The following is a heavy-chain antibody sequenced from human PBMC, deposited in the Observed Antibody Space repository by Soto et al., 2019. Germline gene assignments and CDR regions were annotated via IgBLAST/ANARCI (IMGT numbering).Heavy chain of an antibody. CDR2: ISSSSSYI. CDR3: ARVNGFYYYYGMDV. Sequence: GSLRLSCAASGFTFSSYSMNWVRQAPGKGLEWVSSISSSSSYIYYADSVKGRFTISRDNAKNSLYLQMNSLRAEDTAVYYCARVNGFYYYYGMDVWGQGTTVTVSS. CDR1: GFTFSSYS. J-gene: IGHJ6*02. V-gene: IGHV3-21*01. D-gene: IGHD6-25*01.